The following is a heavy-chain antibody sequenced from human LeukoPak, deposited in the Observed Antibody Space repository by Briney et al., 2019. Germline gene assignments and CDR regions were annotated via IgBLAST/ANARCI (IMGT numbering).Heavy chain of an antibody. CDR3: ARDIVEGAFDI. CDR1: GGSISSGGYY. Sequence: SETLSLTCTVSGGSISSGGYYWSWIRQPPGKGLEWIGYIYHGGSTYYNPSLKSRVTISVDRSKNQFSLKLSSVTAADTAVYYCARDIVEGAFDIWGQGTMVTVSS. V-gene: IGHV4-30-2*01. J-gene: IGHJ3*02. D-gene: IGHD2-15*01. CDR2: IYHGGST.